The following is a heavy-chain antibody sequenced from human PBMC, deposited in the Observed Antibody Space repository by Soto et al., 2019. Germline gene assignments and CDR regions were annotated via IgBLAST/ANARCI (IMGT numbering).Heavy chain of an antibody. D-gene: IGHD3-3*01. CDR3: ARSLNYDFWTGYFFDF. CDR2: IDWDGDT. Sequence: SGPTLVNPTQTLTRTGTLSGFSLTTRSMCLSWIRQSPGKALEWLALIDWDGDTYYSASLKTRLTISRDNSTNQVVLTMTNLDPADTATYFCARSLNYDFWTGYFFDFWGQGALVTVSS. J-gene: IGHJ4*02. V-gene: IGHV2-70*01. CDR1: GFSLTTRSMC.